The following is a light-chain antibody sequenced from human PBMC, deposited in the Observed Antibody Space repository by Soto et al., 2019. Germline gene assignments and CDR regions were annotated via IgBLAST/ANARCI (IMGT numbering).Light chain of an antibody. CDR2: LGF. Sequence: EIVMTQSPPSLTVTPGEPASISCRSSQRLLHSNGNNFLDWYLQKPGQSPQLLIYLGFNRASGVPDRVSGSGAGKDFTLKISRVEAEDVGVYYCMQALQTPYTFGQGTKVDIK. V-gene: IGKV2-28*01. J-gene: IGKJ2*01. CDR3: MQALQTPYT. CDR1: QRLLHSNGNNF.